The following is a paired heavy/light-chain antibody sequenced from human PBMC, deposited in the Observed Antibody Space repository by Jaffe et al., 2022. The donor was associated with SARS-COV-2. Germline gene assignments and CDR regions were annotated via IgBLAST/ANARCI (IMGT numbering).Heavy chain of an antibody. Sequence: QLQLQESGPGLVKPSETLSLTCSVSGGSISSSSYYWGWIRQPPGKGLEWIGDISYSGGTYYNPSLKSRVTIYVDTSKNQFSLKLTSVTAADTAVYYCARREGWYYSAIDPWGQGTLVTVSS. D-gene: IGHD6-19*01. CDR3: ARREGWYYSAIDP. CDR2: ISYSGGT. CDR1: GGSISSSSYY. J-gene: IGHJ5*02. V-gene: IGHV4-39*01.
Light chain of an antibody. V-gene: IGLV1-51*02. CDR3: GTWDSSLSAGV. CDR2: ENN. J-gene: IGLJ3*02. Sequence: QSVLTQPPSVSAAPGQKVTISCSGSSSNIGNNYVSWYQQLPGTAPTLLIYENNKRPSGIPDRFSGSKSGTSATLGITGLQTGDEADYYCGTWDSSLSAGVFGGGTNLTVL. CDR1: SSNIGNNY.